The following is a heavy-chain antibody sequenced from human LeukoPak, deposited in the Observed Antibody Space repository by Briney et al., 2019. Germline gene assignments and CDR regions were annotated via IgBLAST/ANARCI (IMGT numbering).Heavy chain of an antibody. V-gene: IGHV1-69*04. Sequence: SVKVSCKASGGTFSNHAISWVRQAPGQGLEWMGRIIPINGITNYAQRSQGRVTMTTDTSTSTAYMEPRSLRSDDTAVYYCARDRDYYDSSGRDWGQGTLVTVSS. CDR1: GGTFSNHA. CDR2: IIPINGIT. CDR3: ARDRDYYDSSGRD. D-gene: IGHD3-22*01. J-gene: IGHJ4*02.